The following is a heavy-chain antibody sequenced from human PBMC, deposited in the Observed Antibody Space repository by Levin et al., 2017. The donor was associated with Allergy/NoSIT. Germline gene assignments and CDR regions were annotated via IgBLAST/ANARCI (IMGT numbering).Heavy chain of an antibody. CDR1: GYTFTNHY. J-gene: IGHJ5*02. Sequence: PKASVKVSCKASGYTFTNHYIYWMRQAPGQGPEWMGIITPTRGSTTYAQKFKGRITITRDASTSTVYMELSGLTSEDTAVYYCAKEACSGPSCYAWFDPWGQGTPVTVSS. V-gene: IGHV1-46*01. D-gene: IGHD2-2*01. CDR3: AKEACSGPSCYAWFDP. CDR2: ITPTRGST.